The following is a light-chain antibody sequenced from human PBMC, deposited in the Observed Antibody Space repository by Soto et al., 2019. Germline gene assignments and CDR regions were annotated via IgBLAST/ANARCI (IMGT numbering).Light chain of an antibody. CDR2: DVT. CDR3: SSFTTTNTYV. Sequence: QSVLTQPPSVSGSPGHSVAISCTGTSSDVGSYNRVSWYQQPPDSAPKLIIYDVTNRPSGVPDRFSGSKSGNAASLTISGLQAEDEADYHCSSFTTTNTYVFGSGTKLTVL. J-gene: IGLJ1*01. CDR1: SSDVGSYNR. V-gene: IGLV2-18*02.